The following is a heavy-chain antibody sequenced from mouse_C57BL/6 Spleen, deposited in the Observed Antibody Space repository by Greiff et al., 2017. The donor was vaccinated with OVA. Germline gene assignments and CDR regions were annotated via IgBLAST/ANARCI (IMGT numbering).Heavy chain of an antibody. J-gene: IGHJ2*01. D-gene: IGHD2-3*01. CDR2: IDPSDSYT. Sequence: QVQLQQPGAELVMPGASVKLSCKASGYTFTSYWMHWVKQRPGQGLEWIGEIDPSDSYTNYNQKFKGKSTLTVDKSSSTAYMQLSSLTSEDSAVYYCARGDGGYYSLWGQGTTLTVSS. V-gene: IGHV1-69*01. CDR1: GYTFTSYW. CDR3: ARGDGGYYSL.